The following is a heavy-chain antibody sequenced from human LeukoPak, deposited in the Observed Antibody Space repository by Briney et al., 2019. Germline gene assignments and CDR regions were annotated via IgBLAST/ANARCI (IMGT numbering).Heavy chain of an antibody. V-gene: IGHV3-23*01. D-gene: IGHD3-3*01. CDR3: AGDSALYNDFWSGNQLDY. CDR1: GFTFSSYA. Sequence: GGSLRLSCADSGFTFSSYAMSWVRQAPGKGLEWVSSISGSGDSTYYADSVKGRFTISRDNAKNSLYLQMNSLRAEDTALYYCAGDSALYNDFWSGNQLDYWGQGTLVTVSS. CDR2: ISGSGDST. J-gene: IGHJ4*02.